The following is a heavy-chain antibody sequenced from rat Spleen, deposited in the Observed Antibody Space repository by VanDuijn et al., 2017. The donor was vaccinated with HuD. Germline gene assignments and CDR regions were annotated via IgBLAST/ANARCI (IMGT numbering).Heavy chain of an antibody. Sequence: EVQLVESDGGLVQPGRSLKLSCAASGFTFSDYYMAWVRQAPTKGLEWVATISYDGTTTSYRDSVKGRFTVSRDNAKNTLYLQMDSLRSEDTATYYCARVGTRVSRFAYWGQGTLVTVSS. CDR3: ARVGTRVSRFAY. D-gene: IGHD1-4*01. CDR2: ISYDGTTT. J-gene: IGHJ3*01. V-gene: IGHV5-29*01. CDR1: GFTFSDYY.